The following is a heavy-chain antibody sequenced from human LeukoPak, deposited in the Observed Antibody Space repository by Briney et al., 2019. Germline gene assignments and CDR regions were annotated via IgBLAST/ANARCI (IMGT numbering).Heavy chain of an antibody. J-gene: IGHJ4*02. CDR1: GFTFSSNG. CDR2: ITNDGSNK. D-gene: IGHD1-26*01. Sequence: GGSLRLSCAASGFTFSSNGMHWVRQAPGKGLEWVSVITNDGSNKYYADSVKGRFTISRDNSKNTLYLQMNSLRIEDTSVYYCAKETGRWELGWGQGTLVTVSS. V-gene: IGHV3-30*18. CDR3: AKETGRWELG.